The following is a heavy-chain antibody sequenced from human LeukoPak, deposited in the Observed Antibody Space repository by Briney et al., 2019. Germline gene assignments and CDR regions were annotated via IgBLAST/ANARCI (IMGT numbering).Heavy chain of an antibody. D-gene: IGHD2-21*01. CDR1: GFTFSSYS. V-gene: IGHV3-30*02. CDR3: AKGPLIRNWFDP. CDR2: IRYDGSNK. Sequence: GGSLRLSCAASGFTFSSYSMHWVRQAPGKGLEWVAFIRYDGSNKYYADSVKGRFTISRDNSKNTLYLQMNSLRAEDTAVYYCAKGPLIRNWFDPWGQGTLVTVSS. J-gene: IGHJ5*02.